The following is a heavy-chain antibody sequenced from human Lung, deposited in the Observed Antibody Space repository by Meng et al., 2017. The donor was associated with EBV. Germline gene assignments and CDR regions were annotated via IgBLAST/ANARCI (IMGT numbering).Heavy chain of an antibody. CDR1: GYTFTNYG. V-gene: IGHV1-18*01. D-gene: IGHD1-26*01. CDR2: ISAYNGNT. Sequence: QAQWVLSVGEVKKHGASVKVACKASGYTFTNYGITWVRQAPGQGLEWMGWISAYNGNTNYAQTLQGRVTMTTDTSTSTAYMELGSLRSDDTAVYYCARVEVGITSGDYWGQGTLVTVSS. J-gene: IGHJ4*02. CDR3: ARVEVGITSGDY.